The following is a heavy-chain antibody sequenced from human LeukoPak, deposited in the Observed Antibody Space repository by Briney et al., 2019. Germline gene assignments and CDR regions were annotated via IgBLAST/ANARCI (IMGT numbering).Heavy chain of an antibody. D-gene: IGHD3-22*01. J-gene: IGHJ4*02. CDR3: AREVSEGFDF. CDR2: FGTRSTSI. Sequence: GGSLRLSCTASGFTFSGYNMNWIRQAPGKGLEWVSSFGTRSTSIYHAGSVKGRFAISRDNAKNSLYLQMNSLRAEDTALYYCAREVSEGFDFWGQGTLVTVSS. V-gene: IGHV3-21*01. CDR1: GFTFSGYN.